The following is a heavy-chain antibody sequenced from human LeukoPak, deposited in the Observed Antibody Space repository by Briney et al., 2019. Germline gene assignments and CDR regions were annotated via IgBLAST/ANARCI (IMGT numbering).Heavy chain of an antibody. CDR2: INTKTGNP. D-gene: IGHD3-22*01. CDR3: ARGVLISTTELYWFDP. Sequence: ASVKVSCKASGYTFTNYAMNWVRRAPGQGLEWMGWINTKTGNPTYAQGFTGRFVFSLDTSVSTAYLQISSLKAEDTAVYYCARGVLISTTELYWFDPWGQGTLVTVSS. CDR1: GYTFTNYA. J-gene: IGHJ5*02. V-gene: IGHV7-4-1*02.